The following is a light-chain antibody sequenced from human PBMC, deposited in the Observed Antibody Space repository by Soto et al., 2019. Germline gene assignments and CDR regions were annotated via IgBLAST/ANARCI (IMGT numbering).Light chain of an antibody. CDR2: GTS. V-gene: IGKV3-20*01. J-gene: IGKJ1*01. CDR3: QQYGSWP. Sequence: DSVLTQSPGTLSVSPGERATLSCRASQTIISNYLAWYQQKPGQAPRLRIYGTSSRATGIPDRFSGSGSGTDFTLSISRREPEDSAIYYCQQYGSWPFGQGTNVEIK. CDR1: QTIISNY.